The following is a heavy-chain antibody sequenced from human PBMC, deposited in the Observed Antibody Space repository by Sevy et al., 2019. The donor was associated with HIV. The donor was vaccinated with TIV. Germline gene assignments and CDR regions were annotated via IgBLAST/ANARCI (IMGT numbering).Heavy chain of an antibody. CDR2: ISYDGSNK. J-gene: IGHJ4*02. Sequence: GGSLRLSCAASGFTFSSYAMHWVRQAPGKGLEWVAVISYDGSNKYYADSVKGRFTISRDNSKNTLYLQMNSLRAEDTAVYYCAREIDYGESLSAFDYWGQRTLVTVSS. CDR3: AREIDYGESLSAFDY. D-gene: IGHD4-17*01. CDR1: GFTFSSYA. V-gene: IGHV3-30-3*01.